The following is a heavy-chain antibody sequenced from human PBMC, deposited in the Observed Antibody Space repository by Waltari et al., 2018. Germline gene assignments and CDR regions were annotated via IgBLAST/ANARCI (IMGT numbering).Heavy chain of an antibody. CDR1: GFNFNNYE. Sequence: DVQLAESGGGLVQPGGSLRLSCSASGFNFNNYEMNWVRQAPGKGRGGVSFISSRGTSIYYADSVRGRFTISRDNGKNSLYLQMNSLRPEDTAVYYCAGGEPWPKHYYFYHLDVWGQGTTVTVSS. V-gene: IGHV3-48*03. J-gene: IGHJ6*02. D-gene: IGHD3-16*01. CDR2: ISSRGTSI. CDR3: AGGEPWPKHYYFYHLDV.